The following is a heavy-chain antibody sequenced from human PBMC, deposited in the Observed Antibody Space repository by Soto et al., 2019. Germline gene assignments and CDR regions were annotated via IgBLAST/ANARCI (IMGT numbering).Heavy chain of an antibody. CDR1: GGSFKGGSYS. J-gene: IGHJ5*02. V-gene: IGHV4-61*01. Sequence: PSETLSLTCTVSGGSFKGGSYSWSWIRQPPGKGLEWIGYVYHTGRTSYNPSLKSRVSISMDTSKNQFSLNLDSMTAADTAVYYCARDMHAGFTHYFDPWGQGTLVTVSS. CDR2: VYHTGRT. D-gene: IGHD1-26*01. CDR3: ARDMHAGFTHYFDP.